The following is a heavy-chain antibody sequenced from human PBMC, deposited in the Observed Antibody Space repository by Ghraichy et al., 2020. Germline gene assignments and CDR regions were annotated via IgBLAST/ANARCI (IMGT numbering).Heavy chain of an antibody. V-gene: IGHV4-39*01. J-gene: IGHJ6*03. Sequence: SETLSLTCTVSGSSVRSSYYYWGWIRQPPGKGLEWIGTMFYSGTTYSNPSLERRVTLSMDTSKNQFSLRMRSVTASDTAVYYCARHRLDWLGESDFHFYFMYVWGLGTTVTVSS. CDR1: GSSVRSSYYY. CDR3: ARHRLDWLGESDFHFYFMYV. D-gene: IGHD3-10*01. CDR2: MFYSGTT.